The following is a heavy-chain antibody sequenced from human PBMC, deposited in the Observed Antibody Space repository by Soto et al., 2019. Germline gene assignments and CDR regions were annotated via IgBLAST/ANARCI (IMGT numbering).Heavy chain of an antibody. CDR1: GFTFSSYS. CDR2: MSDDGNSK. V-gene: IGHV3-30-3*01. Sequence: QVQLVESGGGVVKPGGSLRLSCAASGFTFSSYSMNWVRQAPGKGLEWVAAMSDDGNSKYFADSVKGRFTISRDNSKNTLYLQMHSLGAEASSVYYCARRRAVRYQDEVALWGQCTLVTASP. CDR3: ARRRAVRYQDEVAL. J-gene: IGHJ1*01. D-gene: IGHD6-19*01.